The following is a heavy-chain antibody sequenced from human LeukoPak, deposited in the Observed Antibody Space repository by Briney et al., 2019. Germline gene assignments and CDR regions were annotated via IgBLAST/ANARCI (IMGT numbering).Heavy chain of an antibody. CDR3: ARTRITIFGVVIEYMDV. CDR2: INHSGST. D-gene: IGHD3-3*01. CDR1: GGSFSGYY. Sequence: SETLSLTCAVYGGSFSGYYWSWIRQPPGKGLEWIGEINHSGSTNYNPSLKSRVTISVDTSKNQFSLKLSSVTAADTAVYYCARTRITIFGVVIEYMDVWGKGTAVTVSS. J-gene: IGHJ6*03. V-gene: IGHV4-34*01.